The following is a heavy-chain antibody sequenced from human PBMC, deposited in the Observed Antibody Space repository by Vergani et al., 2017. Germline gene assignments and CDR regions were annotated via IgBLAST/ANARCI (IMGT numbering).Heavy chain of an antibody. CDR3: ATPAGGGITMVRGSGYFQH. CDR2: IIPILGIA. J-gene: IGHJ1*01. Sequence: QVQLVQSGAEVKKPGASVKVSCKASGYTFTGYYMHWVRQAPGQGLEWMGRIIPILGIANYAQKFQGRVTITADKSTSTAYMELSSLRSEDTAVYYCATPAGGGITMVRGSGYFQHWGQGTLVTVSS. V-gene: IGHV1-69*09. D-gene: IGHD3-10*01. CDR1: GYTFTGYY.